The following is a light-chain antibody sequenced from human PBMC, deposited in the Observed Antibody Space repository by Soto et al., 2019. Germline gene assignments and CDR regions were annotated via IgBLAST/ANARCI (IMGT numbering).Light chain of an antibody. Sequence: DIRMTQSPSTLSASVGDSVSINCRASQSISAWLAWYQQKPGKAPRLLIYKASTLEIGVPSRFSGSGSGTEFTLTVSSLQPDDVAMDYCQQYNDYSWKFGQGTKVDLK. CDR1: QSISAW. V-gene: IGKV1-5*03. CDR3: QQYNDYSWK. J-gene: IGKJ1*01. CDR2: KAS.